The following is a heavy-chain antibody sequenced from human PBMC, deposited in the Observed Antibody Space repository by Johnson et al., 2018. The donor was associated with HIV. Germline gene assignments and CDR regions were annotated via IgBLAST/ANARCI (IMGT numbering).Heavy chain of an antibody. CDR2: INGDGDIT. J-gene: IGHJ3*02. CDR1: GFTFDDYA. V-gene: IGHV3-9*01. D-gene: IGHD3-9*01. CDR3: ARGYILAGYSGACDM. Sequence: VESGGGLVQPGRSLKLSCAASGFTFDDYAMHWVRQTPGKGLEWVSRINGDGDITTYADSVKGRFAISRDNAKNTLHLQMNSLRAEDTAVYYCARGYILAGYSGACDMWGQGTMVTVSS.